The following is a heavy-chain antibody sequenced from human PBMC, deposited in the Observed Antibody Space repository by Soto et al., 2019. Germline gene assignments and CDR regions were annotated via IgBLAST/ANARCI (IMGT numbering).Heavy chain of an antibody. CDR1: GFTFDDYA. V-gene: IGHV3-9*01. D-gene: IGHD3-10*01. CDR2: ISWNSGSI. Sequence: EVQLVESGGGLVQPGRSLRLSCAASGFTFDDYAMHWVRQAPGKGLEWVSGISWNSGSIGYADSVKGRFTISRDNAKNSLYLQMNSLRAEDTALYCCAKDTSDYYGSGRFGYFDYWGQGTLVPVSS. CDR3: AKDTSDYYGSGRFGYFDY. J-gene: IGHJ4*02.